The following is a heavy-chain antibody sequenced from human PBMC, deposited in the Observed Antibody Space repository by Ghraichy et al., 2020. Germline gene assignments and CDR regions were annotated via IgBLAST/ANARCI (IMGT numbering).Heavy chain of an antibody. Sequence: TLSLTCNVSGVSISSGAFYWNWIRQQPGKGLEWIGYVQLSGRTNYSPSLKSRVAMSVDTSKNQFSLKLTSVTAADTAVYYCARDYGSSSGGWFDPWGPGILVTVSS. CDR2: VQLSGRT. V-gene: IGHV4-31*03. CDR3: ARDYGSSSGGWFDP. CDR1: GVSISSGAFY. J-gene: IGHJ5*02. D-gene: IGHD6-6*01.